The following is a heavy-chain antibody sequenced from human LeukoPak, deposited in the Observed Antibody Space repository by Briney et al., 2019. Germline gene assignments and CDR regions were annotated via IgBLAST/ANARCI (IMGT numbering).Heavy chain of an antibody. CDR3: ARHLGCRSPACPYDGFDI. CDR2: IYPSGST. J-gene: IGHJ3*02. Sequence: SETLSLTCTVSGDSLTTSTYYWGWIRQPPGKGLECIGSIYPSGSTSNNPSLKSRVTMSVDTSENQFSLRLFSVTAADTAVYYCARHLGCRSPACPYDGFDIWGQGTMITVSS. CDR1: GDSLTTSTYY. V-gene: IGHV4-39*01. D-gene: IGHD2-2*01.